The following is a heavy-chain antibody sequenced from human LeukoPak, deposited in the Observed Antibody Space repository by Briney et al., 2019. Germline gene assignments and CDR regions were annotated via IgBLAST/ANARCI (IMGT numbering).Heavy chain of an antibody. J-gene: IGHJ5*02. CDR2: INSDGSST. Sequence: GGSLRLSCAASGFSFSDYWMHWVRPAPGEGLVWVSRINSDGSSTSYADSVKGRFTISRDNAKNTLYLQMNSLRAVDTAVYYCARVAIAAAQGRGSFNWFDPWGQGTLVTVSS. CDR3: ARVAIAAAQGRGSFNWFDP. D-gene: IGHD6-13*01. CDR1: GFSFSDYW. V-gene: IGHV3-74*01.